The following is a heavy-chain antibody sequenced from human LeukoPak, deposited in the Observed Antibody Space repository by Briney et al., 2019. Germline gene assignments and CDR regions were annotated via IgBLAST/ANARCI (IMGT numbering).Heavy chain of an antibody. CDR2: FDPEDGET. Sequence: ASVKVSCKVSGYTLTELSMHWVRQAPGKGLEWMGGFDPEDGETIYAQKFQGRVTMTEVTSTDTAYMELSSLRSEDTAVYYCATNLGYCSSTSCPRWFDPWGQGTLVTVSS. J-gene: IGHJ5*02. CDR3: ATNLGYCSSTSCPRWFDP. D-gene: IGHD2-2*01. CDR1: GYTLTELS. V-gene: IGHV1-24*01.